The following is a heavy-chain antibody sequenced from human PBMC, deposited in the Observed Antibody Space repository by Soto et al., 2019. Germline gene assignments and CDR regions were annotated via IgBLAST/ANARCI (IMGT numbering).Heavy chain of an antibody. CDR2: IIPIFGTA. D-gene: IGHD2-2*01. CDR1: GGTFSSYA. CDR3: ARHVPAAGYYYGMDV. J-gene: IGHJ6*04. Sequence: QVQLVQSGAEVKKPGSSVKVSCKASGGTFSSYAISWERQAPGQGLEWMGGIIPIFGTANYAQKFEGRVTITADESTGTAYMELSRLGSEDTAVYYCARHVPAAGYYYGMDVWGEGTTVTVSS. V-gene: IGHV1-69*12.